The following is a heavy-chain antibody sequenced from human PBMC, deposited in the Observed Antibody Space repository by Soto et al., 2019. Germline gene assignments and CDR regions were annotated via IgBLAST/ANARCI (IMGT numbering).Heavy chain of an antibody. CDR1: GFTFSSYG. D-gene: IGHD1-26*01. Sequence: QVQLVESGGGVVQPGGSLRLSCAASGFTFSSYGVHWVRQAPGKGLEWVAVISNDGIKKNYGESAKGRFTSSRDNSKNPLYLQMNSLRTEDTAVYYCAKSPQWVAKGGRDVWGQWTTVTVSS. J-gene: IGHJ6*02. CDR2: ISNDGIKK. V-gene: IGHV3-30*18. CDR3: AKSPQWVAKGGRDV.